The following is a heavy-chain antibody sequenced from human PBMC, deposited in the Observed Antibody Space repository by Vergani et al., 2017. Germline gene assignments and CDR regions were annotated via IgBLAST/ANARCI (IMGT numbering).Heavy chain of an antibody. J-gene: IGHJ6*02. CDR1: GFTFSTYA. D-gene: IGHD3-10*01. CDR2: IRFDGSNT. V-gene: IGHV3-30*02. Sequence: VQLLESGGSLKQPGGSVRLSCAASGFTFSTYAMHWVRQAPGKGLEWVAFIRFDGSNTYYADSLKGRFTISRDNSQNSLYLQMNSLRAEDTAVYYCAKTLLAFSRANGDQYYCYGMDVWGQGTTVTVSS. CDR3: AKTLLAFSRANGDQYYCYGMDV.